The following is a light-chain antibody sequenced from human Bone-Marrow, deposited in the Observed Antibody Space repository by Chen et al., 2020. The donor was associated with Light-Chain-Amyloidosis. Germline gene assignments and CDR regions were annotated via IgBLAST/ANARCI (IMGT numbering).Light chain of an antibody. CDR2: DTS. J-gene: IGKJ4*01. V-gene: IGKV3-11*01. CDR1: QSVSNY. CDR3: QQRQAWPIT. Sequence: EIVLTHSPATLSLYPGERATLSCRASQSVSNYLAWYQQRPGQAPRLLIYDTSNRAPGIPARFSGRGSGTDFTLTISSLQPEEFAIYYCQQRQAWPITFGGGTNVEIK.